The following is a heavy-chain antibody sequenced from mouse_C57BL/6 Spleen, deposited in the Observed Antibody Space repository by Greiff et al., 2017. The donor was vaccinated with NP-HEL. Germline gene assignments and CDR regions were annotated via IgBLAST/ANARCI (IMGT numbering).Heavy chain of an antibody. CDR1: GYTFTDYY. Sequence: VQLQQSGPELVKPGASVKISCKASGYTFTDYYMNWVKQSHGKSLEWIGDINPNTGGTSYNQKFKGKATLTVDKSSSTAYMELRSLTSEDSAVYYCARWGGSSSYWYFDVWGTGTTVTVSS. CDR3: ARWGGSSSYWYFDV. D-gene: IGHD1-1*01. J-gene: IGHJ1*03. V-gene: IGHV1-26*01. CDR2: INPNTGGT.